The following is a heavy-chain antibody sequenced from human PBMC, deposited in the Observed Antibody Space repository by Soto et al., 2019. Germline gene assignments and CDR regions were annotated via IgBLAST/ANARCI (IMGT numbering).Heavy chain of an antibody. CDR3: ARAVYDSSGYVHVDY. D-gene: IGHD3-22*01. CDR2: IYYSGST. Sequence: SETLSLTCTVSGGSISSYYWSWIRQPPGKGLEWIGYIYYSGSTNYNPSLKSRVTISVDTSKNQFSLKLSSVTAADTAVYYCARAVYDSSGYVHVDYPGQGTRVTVSS. J-gene: IGHJ4*02. V-gene: IGHV4-59*01. CDR1: GGSISSYY.